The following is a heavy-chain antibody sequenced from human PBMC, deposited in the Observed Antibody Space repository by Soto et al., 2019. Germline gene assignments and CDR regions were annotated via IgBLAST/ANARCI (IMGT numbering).Heavy chain of an antibody. CDR1: GSSLSTSGVG. V-gene: IGHV2-5*02. D-gene: IGHD3-10*01. J-gene: IGHJ5*02. Sequence: QITLRESGPTLVKPTQTLTLTCAVSGSSLSTSGVGVGWIRQPPGKALEWLALIYWDDDKRYSPSLTNRLTITKDTSKNLVVLTMTNMDPVDTATYSCAHIRVVTYYGSGWFDPWGQGTLVTVSS. CDR3: AHIRVVTYYGSGWFDP. CDR2: IYWDDDK.